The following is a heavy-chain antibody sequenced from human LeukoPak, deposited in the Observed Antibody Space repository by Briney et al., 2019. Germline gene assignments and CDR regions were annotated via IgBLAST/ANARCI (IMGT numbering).Heavy chain of an antibody. D-gene: IGHD3-22*01. CDR2: ISAYNGNT. Sequence: ASVKVSCKASGYTFTSYGISWVRQAPGQGLEWMGWISAYNGNTNYAQKLQGRVTMTTDKSTSTAYMELRSLRSDDTAVYYCARDFRVPYYYDSSGRCAAYWGQGTLVTVSS. CDR1: GYTFTSYG. V-gene: IGHV1-18*01. J-gene: IGHJ4*02. CDR3: ARDFRVPYYYDSSGRCAAY.